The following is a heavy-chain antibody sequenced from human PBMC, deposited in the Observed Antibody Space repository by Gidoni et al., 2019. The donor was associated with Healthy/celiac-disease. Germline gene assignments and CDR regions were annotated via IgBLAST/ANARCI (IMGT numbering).Heavy chain of an antibody. CDR2: ISGSGGST. CDR1: GFNFSSYA. J-gene: IGHJ3*02. CDR3: AKGPFTMRDAFDI. D-gene: IGHD3-22*01. Sequence: EVKLLESGGGLVQPGGSLRLSCTHSGFNFSSYAMRWVRQDSGKGLECVSAISGSGGSTYYADSVKGRLTISRDNSKNTLYLQMNSLRAEDTAVYYCAKGPFTMRDAFDIWGQGTMVTVSS. V-gene: IGHV3-23*01.